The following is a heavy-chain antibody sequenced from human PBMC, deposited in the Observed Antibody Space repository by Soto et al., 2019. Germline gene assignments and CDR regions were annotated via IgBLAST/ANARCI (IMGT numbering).Heavy chain of an antibody. CDR3: ARDPGLQILNYYYYYGMDV. CDR2: ISYDGSNK. V-gene: IGHV3-30-3*01. CDR1: GFTFSSYA. J-gene: IGHJ6*02. Sequence: PGGSLRLSCAASGFTFSSYAMHWVRQAPGKGQEWVAVISYDGSNKYYADSVKGRFTISRDNSKNTLYLQMNSLRAEDTAVYYCARDPGLQILNYYYYYGMDVWGQGTTVTVSS. D-gene: IGHD3-16*01.